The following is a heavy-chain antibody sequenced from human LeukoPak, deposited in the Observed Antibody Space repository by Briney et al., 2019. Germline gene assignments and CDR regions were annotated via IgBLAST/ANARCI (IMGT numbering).Heavy chain of an antibody. Sequence: ASVKVSCKASGGTFSSYAISWVRQAPGQGLEWVGGIIPIFGTANYAQKFQGRVTITADESTSTAYMELSSLRSEDTAVYYCAREPTHYYDSSGPTSFDYWGQGTLVTVSS. D-gene: IGHD3-22*01. CDR3: AREPTHYYDSSGPTSFDY. CDR1: GGTFSSYA. J-gene: IGHJ4*02. V-gene: IGHV1-69*13. CDR2: IIPIFGTA.